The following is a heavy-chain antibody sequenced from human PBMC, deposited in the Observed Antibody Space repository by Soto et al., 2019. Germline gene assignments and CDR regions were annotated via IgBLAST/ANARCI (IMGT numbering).Heavy chain of an antibody. CDR3: ARYSAGTETYYYYYYMDV. J-gene: IGHJ6*03. V-gene: IGHV4-59*01. CDR1: GGSISSYY. CDR2: IYYSGST. Sequence: PSETLSLTCTVSGGSISSYYWSWIRQPPGKGLEWIGYIYYSGSTNYNPSLKSRVTISVDTSKNQFSLKLSSVTAADTAVYYCARYSAGTETYYYYYYMDVWGKGTTVTVSS. D-gene: IGHD1-1*01.